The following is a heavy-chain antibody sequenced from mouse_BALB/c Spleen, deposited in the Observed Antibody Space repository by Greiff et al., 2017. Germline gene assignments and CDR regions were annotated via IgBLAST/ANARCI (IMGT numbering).Heavy chain of an antibody. J-gene: IGHJ1*01. D-gene: IGHD4-1*02. CDR2: INSNGGST. CDR1: GFTFSSYG. Sequence: EVQVVESGGGLVQPGGSLKLSCAASGFTFSSYGMSWVRQTPDKRLELVATINSNGGSTYYPDSVKGRFTISRDNAKNTLYLQMSSLKSEDTAMYYCARQGPQLGYFDVWGAGTTVTVSS. CDR3: ARQGPQLGYFDV. V-gene: IGHV5-6-3*01.